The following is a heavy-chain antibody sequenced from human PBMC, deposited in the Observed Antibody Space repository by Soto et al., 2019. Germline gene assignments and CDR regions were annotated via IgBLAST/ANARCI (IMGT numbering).Heavy chain of an antibody. CDR2: IFSSDEK. J-gene: IGHJ6*02. V-gene: IGHV2-26*01. CDR3: ARMLYYAMEV. Sequence: QVTLKESGPVLVKPTETLTLTCTASGFSLNHPRMGVSWIRQPPGKALEWLAHIFSSDEKSYSTSLRSRLTISQDTSESQVVLTMTNMDPVDTATYYCARMLYYAMEVWGQGTTVTVSS. CDR1: GFSLNHPRMG.